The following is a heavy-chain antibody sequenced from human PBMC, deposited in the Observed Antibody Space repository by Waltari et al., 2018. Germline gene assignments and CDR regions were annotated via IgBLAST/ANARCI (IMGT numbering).Heavy chain of an antibody. Sequence: QVQLQESGPGLVKPSQTLSLTCTVSGVSISSGDSYWSWIRQSPGKGLEWIGYIYFTGSTFYNPSFWSRLTMSVDTSKSQFSLKLNSVTAADTAVYYCVRKVLGVANDAFDIWGQGTKVTVSS. V-gene: IGHV4-30-4*08. D-gene: IGHD3-3*01. CDR2: IYFTGST. J-gene: IGHJ3*02. CDR1: GVSISSGDSY. CDR3: VRKVLGVANDAFDI.